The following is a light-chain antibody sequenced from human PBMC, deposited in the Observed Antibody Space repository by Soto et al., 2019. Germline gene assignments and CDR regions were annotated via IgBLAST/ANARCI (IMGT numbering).Light chain of an antibody. V-gene: IGKV3-20*01. CDR2: GAS. CDR3: QQYGSSGT. Sequence: EIVLTQSPGTLSLSPGERATLSCRASQSVSNNYLAWYQQKRVQPPILLIYGASNRATGIPDRFSGSGSGTDFTLTISRLEPEDFAVYYCQQYGSSGTFGQGTKVDI. CDR1: QSVSNNY. J-gene: IGKJ1*01.